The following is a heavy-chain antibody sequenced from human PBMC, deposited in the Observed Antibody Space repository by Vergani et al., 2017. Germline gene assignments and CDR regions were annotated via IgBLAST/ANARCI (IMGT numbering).Heavy chain of an antibody. D-gene: IGHD1-14*01. Sequence: QVQLQESGPGLVKPSQTLSLTCTVSGGSINSGSYWWSWIRQPAGKGLEWIGRIYTSGSTNYNPSLEGRVTMSVDASKNQFSLKVSSVTAADTAVYYCASLRAGRTLDPWGQGTLVTVSS. J-gene: IGHJ5*02. V-gene: IGHV4-61*02. CDR2: IYTSGST. CDR1: GGSINSGSYW. CDR3: ASLRAGRTLDP.